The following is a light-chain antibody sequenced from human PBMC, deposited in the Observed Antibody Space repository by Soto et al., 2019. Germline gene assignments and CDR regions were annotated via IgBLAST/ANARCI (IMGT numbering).Light chain of an antibody. J-gene: IGKJ1*01. CDR3: QQYNNWPWT. CDR2: GAS. Sequence: EIVMTQSPVTLSVSPGERATLSCRASQSVSSNLAWYQHKPGQAPRLLIYGASTRATGIPARFSGSGSGTECTLTISSLQSEDFAVYSGQQYNNWPWTFGQGTKVEIK. CDR1: QSVSSN. V-gene: IGKV3-15*01.